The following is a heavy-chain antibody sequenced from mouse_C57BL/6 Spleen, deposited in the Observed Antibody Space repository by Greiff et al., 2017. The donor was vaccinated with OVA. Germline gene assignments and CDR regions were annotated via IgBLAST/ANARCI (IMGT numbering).Heavy chain of an antibody. CDR1: GFTFSSYA. V-gene: IGHV5-9*01. CDR2: ISGGGGNI. Sequence: EVQLVESGGGLVKPGGSLKLSCAASGFTFSSYAMSWVRQSPEKRLEWVATISGGGGNIYYPDSVKGRFTISRDNAKNTLSLQMISLRSEDTALLYCARKGYTKDYWGQGPSGTVSS. CDR3: ARKGYTKDY. J-gene: IGHJ4*01.